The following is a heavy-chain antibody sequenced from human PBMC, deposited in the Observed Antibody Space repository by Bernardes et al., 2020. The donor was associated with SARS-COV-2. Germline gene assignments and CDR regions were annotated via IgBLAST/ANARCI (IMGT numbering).Heavy chain of an antibody. V-gene: IGHV3-30-3*01. J-gene: IGHJ4*02. CDR1: GFTFSSYA. CDR3: ARGLAVAGTGMSPHFDY. CDR2: ISYDGSNK. Sequence: GGSLRLSCAASGFTFSSYAMHWVRQAPGKGLEWVAVISYDGSNKYYADSVKGRFTISRDNSKNTLYLQMNSLRAEDTAVYYCARGLAVAGTGMSPHFDYWGQGTLVTVSS. D-gene: IGHD6-19*01.